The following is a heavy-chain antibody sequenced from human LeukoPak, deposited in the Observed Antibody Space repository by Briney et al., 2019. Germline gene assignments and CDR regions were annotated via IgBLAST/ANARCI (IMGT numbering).Heavy chain of an antibody. J-gene: IGHJ5*02. CDR2: IGGRGGST. D-gene: IGHD3-16*01. CDR1: GFRFSDFT. CDR3: GKEGGA. V-gene: IGHV3-23*01. Sequence: GGSLRLSFAASGFRFSDFTMTWVRRAPGKGPEWVSAIGGRGGSTYYADSLGGRFIISRDNSKDMVYLQMNSLKVEDTATYYCGKEGGAWGQGTKVTVSS.